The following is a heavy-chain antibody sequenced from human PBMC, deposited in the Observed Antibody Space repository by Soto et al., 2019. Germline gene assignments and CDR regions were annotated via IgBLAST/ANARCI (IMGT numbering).Heavy chain of an antibody. J-gene: IGHJ5*02. Sequence: VSGPTLGNPTQTLTLTCTFSGFSLSTSGVGVGWIRQPPGKALEWLALIYWDDDKRYSPSLKSRLTITKDTSKNQVVLTMTNMDPVDTATYYCAHILRFGELLSTLNWFDPWGQGTLVTVSS. V-gene: IGHV2-5*02. D-gene: IGHD3-10*01. CDR2: IYWDDDK. CDR1: GFSLSTSGVG. CDR3: AHILRFGELLSTLNWFDP.